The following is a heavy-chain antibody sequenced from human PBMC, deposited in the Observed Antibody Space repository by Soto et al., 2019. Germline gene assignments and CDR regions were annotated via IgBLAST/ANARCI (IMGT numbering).Heavy chain of an antibody. CDR1: GYTFTSYG. CDR2: ISAYNGNT. Sequence: QVQLVQSGAEVKKPGASVKVSCKASGYTFTSYGISWVRQAPGQGLEWMGWISAYNGNTNYAQKLQGRVTMTTDTSTSTAYMELRSLRSDDTAVYYCARDNDFPSSQYFYGLDVWGQGTTVTVSS. D-gene: IGHD3-3*01. V-gene: IGHV1-18*04. CDR3: ARDNDFPSSQYFYGLDV. J-gene: IGHJ6*02.